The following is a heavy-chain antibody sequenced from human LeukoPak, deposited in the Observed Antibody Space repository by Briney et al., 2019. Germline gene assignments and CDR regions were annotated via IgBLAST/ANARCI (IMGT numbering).Heavy chain of an antibody. CDR1: GYTFIDYY. Sequence: GASVKVSCKSSGYTFIDYYIHWVRQAPGQGLEWMGCINPNSGAKKYAQKYQGRVSMIRETSINSAYMDLTNLRSDYTASFYCARVKKLIPEFEFWGQGTLVTVSS. V-gene: IGHV1-2*02. CDR2: INPNSGAK. CDR3: ARVKKLIPEFEF. D-gene: IGHD2-21*01. J-gene: IGHJ4*02.